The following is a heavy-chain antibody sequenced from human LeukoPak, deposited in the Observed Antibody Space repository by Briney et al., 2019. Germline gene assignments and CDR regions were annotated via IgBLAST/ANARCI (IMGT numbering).Heavy chain of an antibody. Sequence: SQTLSLTCTVSGGSISSGGYYWSWIRQHPGKGLEWIGYIYYSGSTYYNPSLKSRVTISVDTSKNQFSLKLSSVTAADTAVYYCARGRLPMVRGGKSTPGYYYGMDVWGQGTTVTVSS. V-gene: IGHV4-31*03. J-gene: IGHJ6*02. CDR3: ARGRLPMVRGGKSTPGYYYGMDV. D-gene: IGHD3-10*01. CDR1: GGSISSGGYY. CDR2: IYYSGST.